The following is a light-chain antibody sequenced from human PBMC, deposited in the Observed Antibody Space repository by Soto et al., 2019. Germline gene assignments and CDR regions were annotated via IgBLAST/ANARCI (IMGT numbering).Light chain of an antibody. CDR1: QGIGNG. J-gene: IGKJ1*01. V-gene: IGKV1-5*01. CDR3: EQYDSYSQA. CDR2: DAS. Sequence: DVEMTKSSATRSASVGDRVTITGRAGQGIGNGLGWYQQKPGKAPKLLIYDASSLERGVPARFSGSGSATAFSLSISSLRPGDFATYFCEQYDSYSQAFGQGTKVDI.